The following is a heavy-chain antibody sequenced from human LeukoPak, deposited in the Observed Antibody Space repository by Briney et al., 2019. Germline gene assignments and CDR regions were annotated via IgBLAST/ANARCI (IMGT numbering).Heavy chain of an antibody. V-gene: IGHV3-11*03. CDR3: ARNGDYFGSGSYYPIDY. Sequence: PGGSLRLSCAASGFTFSDYYMSWIRQAPGKGLEWVSYINSSTYYTNYADSVKGRFTISRDNAKNSLYLQMNSLRAEDTAVYFCARNGDYFGSGSYYPIDYWGQGTLVTVSS. D-gene: IGHD3-10*01. CDR1: GFTFSDYY. J-gene: IGHJ4*02. CDR2: INSSTYYT.